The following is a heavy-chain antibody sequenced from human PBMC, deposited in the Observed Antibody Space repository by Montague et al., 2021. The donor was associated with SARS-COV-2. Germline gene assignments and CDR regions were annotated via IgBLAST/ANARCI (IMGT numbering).Heavy chain of an antibody. CDR3: ARDRNDGYDRFFDY. J-gene: IGHJ4*02. D-gene: IGHD5-12*01. CDR2: IHFTGTT. V-gene: IGHV4-39*07. CDR1: DASISTSNY. Sequence: SETLSLTCSVSDASISTSNYWGWLRQTPGKGLEWIASIHFTGTTXXKPXXXSRVTISVDTSKNQFSLKLTSLTAADTAIYFCARDRNDGYDRFFDYWGQGTLVTASS.